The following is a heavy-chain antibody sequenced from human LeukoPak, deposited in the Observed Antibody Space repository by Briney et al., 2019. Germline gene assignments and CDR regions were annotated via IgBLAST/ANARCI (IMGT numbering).Heavy chain of an antibody. CDR2: ISAYNGNT. CDR3: ARDWAYYYDSSGYYLGPEDYYYGMDV. Sequence: ASVKVSCKASGYTFTSYGISWVRQAPGQGLEWMGWISAYNGNTNYAQKPQGRVTITTDTSTSTAYMELRSLRSDDTAVYYCARDWAYYYDSSGYYLGPEDYYYGMDVWGQGTTVTVSS. J-gene: IGHJ6*02. D-gene: IGHD3-22*01. CDR1: GYTFTSYG. V-gene: IGHV1-18*01.